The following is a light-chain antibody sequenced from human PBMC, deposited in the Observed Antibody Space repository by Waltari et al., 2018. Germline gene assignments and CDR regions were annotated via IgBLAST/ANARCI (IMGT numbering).Light chain of an antibody. CDR3: SSFSSGSTPVV. CDR2: NVS. J-gene: IGLJ2*01. V-gene: IGLV2-14*03. Sequence: QSVLTQPASVSGSRGQSITISCTGTSRDVGSYNFVSWYQQNTGKAPKLIIFNVSNRPSAVSNRFSGSKSGNTASLTISGLQAEDEADFYCSSFSSGSTPVVFGGGTMLTVL. CDR1: SRDVGSYNF.